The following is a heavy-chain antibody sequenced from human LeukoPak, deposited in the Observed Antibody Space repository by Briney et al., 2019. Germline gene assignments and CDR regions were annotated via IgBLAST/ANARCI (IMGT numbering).Heavy chain of an antibody. Sequence: GASVKVSCKASGYTFTGYYMHWVRQAPGQGLEWMGWINPNSGGTNYAQKFQGRVTMTRDTSISTAYMELSRLRSDDTAVYYCARSRMVRGVMSWFDPWRQGTLVTVSS. J-gene: IGHJ5*02. D-gene: IGHD3-10*01. CDR1: GYTFTGYY. CDR3: ARSRMVRGVMSWFDP. CDR2: INPNSGGT. V-gene: IGHV1-2*02.